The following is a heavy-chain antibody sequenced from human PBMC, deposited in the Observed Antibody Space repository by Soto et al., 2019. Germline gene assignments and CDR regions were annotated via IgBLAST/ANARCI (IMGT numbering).Heavy chain of an antibody. CDR3: ARDCCSSTICYTNWFDP. CDR1: GYTFTGYY. V-gene: IGHV1-2*04. J-gene: IGHJ5*02. D-gene: IGHD2-2*02. CDR2: IYANSGVK. Sequence: QVQLVQSGAEVKKPGASVKVSCKASGYTFTGYYMHCVRQAPGQGLEWMGWIYANSGVKNYAEKFQGWVTMTRDTAISTAYMELSRLSSDDTAVYYCARDCCSSTICYTNWFDPWGQGTLVTVSS.